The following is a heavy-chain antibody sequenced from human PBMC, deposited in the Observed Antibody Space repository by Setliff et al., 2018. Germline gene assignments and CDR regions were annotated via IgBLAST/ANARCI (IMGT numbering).Heavy chain of an antibody. V-gene: IGHV1-2*06. CDR3: ARGALYYDSSGYYPDY. CDR1: GYTFTGYY. CDR2: INPNSGGT. Sequence: ASVKVSCKASGYTFTGYYMYWVRQAPGQGLEWMGRINPNSGGTNYAQKFQGRVTMTRDTSISAVYMELSRLRSDDTAVYYCARGALYYDSSGYYPDYWGHGTLVTVSS. D-gene: IGHD3-22*01. J-gene: IGHJ4*01.